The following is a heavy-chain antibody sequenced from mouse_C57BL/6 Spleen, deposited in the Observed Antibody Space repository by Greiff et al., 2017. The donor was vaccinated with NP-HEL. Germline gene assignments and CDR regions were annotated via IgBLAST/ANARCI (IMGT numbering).Heavy chain of an antibody. D-gene: IGHD2-1*01. CDR2: IYPGSGST. V-gene: IGHV1-55*01. J-gene: IGHJ2*01. Sequence: QVQLKQSGAELVKPGASVKMSCKASGYTFTSYWITWVKQRPGQGLEWIGDIYPGSGSTNYNEKFKSKATLTVDTSSSTAYMQLSSLTSEDSAVYYCARGGYYGTPTGTGYWGQGTTLTVSS. CDR3: ARGGYYGTPTGTGY. CDR1: GYTFTSYW.